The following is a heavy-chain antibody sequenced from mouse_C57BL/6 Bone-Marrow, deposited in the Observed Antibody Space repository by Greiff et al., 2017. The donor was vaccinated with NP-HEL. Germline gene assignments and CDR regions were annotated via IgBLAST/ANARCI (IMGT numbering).Heavy chain of an antibody. D-gene: IGHD2-5*01. CDR1: GYSFTSYY. V-gene: IGHV1-66*01. J-gene: IGHJ3*01. CDR2: IYPGSGNT. CDR3: HYSNYGGFAY. Sequence: QVQLQQSGPELVKPGASVKISCKASGYSFTSYYIHWVKQRPGQGLEWIGWIYPGSGNTKYNEKFKGKATLTADTSSSTAYMQLSSLTSEDSAVYYIHYSNYGGFAYWGQGTLVTVSA.